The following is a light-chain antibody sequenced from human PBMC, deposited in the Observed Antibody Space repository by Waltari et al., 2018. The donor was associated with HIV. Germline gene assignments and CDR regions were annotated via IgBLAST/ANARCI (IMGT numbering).Light chain of an antibody. CDR2: DNP. CDR1: SSNIGNGY. V-gene: IGLV1-51*01. CDR3: ATWDSSLSVV. J-gene: IGLJ2*01. Sequence: QSVLTQPPSVSAAPGQKVTISCSGGSSNIGNGYVSWYQFRPGTAPKLLIFDNPRRPSGVPDRCSGSESGSSATLAVTGLQTGDEADSYCATWDSSLSVVFGGGTKLTVL.